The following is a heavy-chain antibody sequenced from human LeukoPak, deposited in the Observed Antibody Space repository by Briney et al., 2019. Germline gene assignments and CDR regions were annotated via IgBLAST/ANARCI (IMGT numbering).Heavy chain of an antibody. V-gene: IGHV1-46*01. Sequence: ASVKVSCKASGYIFTSYFMHWVRQAPGQGLEWMGIINPSGGSTNYAQKFQGRVTMTRDTSTNTVYMELSSLRSEDTAVYYCARGPSITMIRGGQWYYYMDVWGKGTTVTISS. CDR1: GYIFTSYF. J-gene: IGHJ6*03. CDR2: INPSGGST. CDR3: ARGPSITMIRGGQWYYYMDV. D-gene: IGHD3-10*01.